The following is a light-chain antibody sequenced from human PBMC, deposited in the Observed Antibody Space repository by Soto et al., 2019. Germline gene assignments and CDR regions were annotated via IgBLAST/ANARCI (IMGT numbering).Light chain of an antibody. Sequence: DIQMTQSPSSLSASVGDRVTITCRASQGISNYLAWYQQKPGKVPKLLIYAASTLHSGVPARFSGGGSGTYFTLTISSLQPEDVATYYCQKYNSALFTFGPGTKVDIK. V-gene: IGKV1-27*01. J-gene: IGKJ3*01. CDR2: AAS. CDR3: QKYNSALFT. CDR1: QGISNY.